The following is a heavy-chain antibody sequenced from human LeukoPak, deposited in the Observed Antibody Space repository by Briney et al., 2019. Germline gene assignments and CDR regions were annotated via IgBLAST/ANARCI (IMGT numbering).Heavy chain of an antibody. CDR3: ARRRGYSYGPSDY. J-gene: IGHJ4*02. CDR2: IYPGDSDT. V-gene: IGHV5-51*01. D-gene: IGHD5-18*01. Sequence: GESLKIYCKGSGYRFTSYWIGWVRQMPGRGLEWTGIIYPGDSDTRYSPSFQGQVTISADKSISTAYLQWSSLKASDTAMYYCARRRGYSYGPSDYWGQGTLVTVSS. CDR1: GYRFTSYW.